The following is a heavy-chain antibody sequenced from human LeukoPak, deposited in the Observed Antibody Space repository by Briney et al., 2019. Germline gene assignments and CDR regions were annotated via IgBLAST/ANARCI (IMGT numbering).Heavy chain of an antibody. CDR3: AIDPNWGTHS. CDR1: GFTFSTYT. D-gene: IGHD7-27*01. J-gene: IGHJ4*02. V-gene: IGHV3-23*01. Sequence: PGGSLRLSCAASGFTFSTYTMYWVRHPPGKGLEWVSIIGSSGGGIHYADSVKGRFTIPRDNSKNALYLQMNSLRVEDTAVYYCAIDPNWGTHSWGQGVLVTVSS. CDR2: IGSSGGGI.